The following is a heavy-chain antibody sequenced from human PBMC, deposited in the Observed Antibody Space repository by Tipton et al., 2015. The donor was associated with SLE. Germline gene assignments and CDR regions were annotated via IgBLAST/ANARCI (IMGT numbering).Heavy chain of an antibody. V-gene: IGHV3-9*01. CDR1: GFTFDDYA. Sequence: SLRLSCAASGFTFDDYAMHWVRQAPGKGLEWVSGISWNSGSIGYADSVKGRFTISRDNAKNSLYLQMNSLRAEDTAVYYCAGTYYYDSSGYTDAFDIWGQGTMVTVSS. CDR2: ISWNSGSI. CDR3: AGTYYYDSSGYTDAFDI. J-gene: IGHJ3*02. D-gene: IGHD3-22*01.